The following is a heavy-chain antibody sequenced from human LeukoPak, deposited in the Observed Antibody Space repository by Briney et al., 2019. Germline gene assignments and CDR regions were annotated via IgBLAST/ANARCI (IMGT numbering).Heavy chain of an antibody. J-gene: IGHJ2*01. CDR3: ARGRDFDL. Sequence: SETLSLTCTVSGGSISSSSFYWGWIRQPPGKGLEWIGSIYYSGNTYYNPSLKSRVTISVDTSKNQFSLKLSSVTAADTAVYYCARGRDFDLWGRGTLVTVSS. CDR2: IYYSGNT. CDR1: GGSISSSSFY. V-gene: IGHV4-39*07.